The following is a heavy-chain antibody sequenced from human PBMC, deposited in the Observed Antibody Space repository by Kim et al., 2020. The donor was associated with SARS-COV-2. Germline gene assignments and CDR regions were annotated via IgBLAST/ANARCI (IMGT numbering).Heavy chain of an antibody. CDR2: IGTAADS. D-gene: IGHD3-9*01. V-gene: IGHV3-13*01. Sequence: GGSLRLSCAASGFTFSSYDMHWVRQLPGQGLEWVAAIGTAADSFFPDSVKGRVTISTDNAKSSLYLQMNSLRAGDTAVYYCARGTYFDGTNYYPQGFDYWSQGTLHTVTS. CDR1: GFTFSSYD. J-gene: IGHJ4*01. CDR3: ARGTYFDGTNYYPQGFDY.